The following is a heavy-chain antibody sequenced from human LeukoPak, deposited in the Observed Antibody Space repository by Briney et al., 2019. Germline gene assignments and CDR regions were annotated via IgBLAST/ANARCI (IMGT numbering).Heavy chain of an antibody. J-gene: IGHJ6*02. Sequence: SETLSLTCTVSGGSISSGSYYWSCIPQPAGKGLEWIGRIYTSGSTNYTPSLKSRVTISVDTSKNQFSLKLSSVTAADTAVYYCARDYYDSSGYAYYYGMDVWGQGTTVTVSS. CDR2: IYTSGST. V-gene: IGHV4-61*02. D-gene: IGHD3-22*01. CDR3: ARDYYDSSGYAYYYGMDV. CDR1: GGSISSGSYY.